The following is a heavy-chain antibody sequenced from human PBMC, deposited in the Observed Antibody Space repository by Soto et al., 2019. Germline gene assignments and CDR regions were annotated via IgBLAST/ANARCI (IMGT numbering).Heavy chain of an antibody. Sequence: GGSLRLSCAASGFTFSSYAMSWVRQAPGKGLEWVSAISGSGGSTYYADSVKGRFTISRDNSKNTLYLQMNSLRAEDTAVYYCAKDQQYDYVWGSYRTNYFDYWGQGTLVTVSS. V-gene: IGHV3-23*01. CDR2: ISGSGGST. J-gene: IGHJ4*02. D-gene: IGHD3-16*02. CDR3: AKDQQYDYVWGSYRTNYFDY. CDR1: GFTFSSYA.